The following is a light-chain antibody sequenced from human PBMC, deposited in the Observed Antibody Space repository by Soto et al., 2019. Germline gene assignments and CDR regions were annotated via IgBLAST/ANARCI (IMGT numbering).Light chain of an antibody. J-gene: IGKJ1*01. CDR2: KAS. CDR3: QHYNSYSEA. V-gene: IGKV1-5*03. Sequence: DIQMTQSPSTLSASVVDGVTITCRASQRISTWLAWYQQKPGKAPKLLIYKASTLKSWVPSRFSGSGSGTEFTLTISSLQPDDFATYYCQHYNSYSEAFGQGTKV. CDR1: QRISTW.